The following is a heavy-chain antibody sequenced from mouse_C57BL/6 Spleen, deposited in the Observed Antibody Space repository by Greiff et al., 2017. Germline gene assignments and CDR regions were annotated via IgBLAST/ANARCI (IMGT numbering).Heavy chain of an antibody. CDR2: ISYDGSN. CDR3: ARDYYDYDQAWFAY. V-gene: IGHV3-6*01. J-gene: IGHJ3*01. D-gene: IGHD2-4*01. Sequence: DVQLQESGPGLVKPSQSLSLTCSVTGYSITSGYYWNWIRQFPGNKLEWMGYISYDGSNNYNPSLKNRISITRDTSKTQFFLKLNSVTTEDTATYYCARDYYDYDQAWFAYWGQGTLVTVSA. CDR1: GYSITSGYY.